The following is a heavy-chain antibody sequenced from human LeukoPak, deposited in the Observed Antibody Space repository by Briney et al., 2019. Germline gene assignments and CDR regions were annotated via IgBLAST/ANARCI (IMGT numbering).Heavy chain of an antibody. CDR3: ATSYDNSGFDY. Sequence: GGSLRLSCAASGFTFSNYAMHWVRQAPGKGLEWVAVISDDGSNKYYADSVKGRFTISRDNSKNTLYLQMNSLRADDTAVYYCATSYDNSGFDYWGQGTLVTVSS. D-gene: IGHD3-22*01. CDR1: GFTFSNYA. V-gene: IGHV3-30*03. J-gene: IGHJ4*02. CDR2: ISDDGSNK.